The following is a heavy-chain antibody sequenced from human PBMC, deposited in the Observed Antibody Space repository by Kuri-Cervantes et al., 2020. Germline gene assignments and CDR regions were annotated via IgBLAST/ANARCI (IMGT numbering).Heavy chain of an antibody. J-gene: IGHJ6*02. CDR2: IWYDGSNK. D-gene: IGHD6-13*01. Sequence: GGSLRLSCAASGFTFSSYGMHWVRQAPGKGLEWVSVIWYDGSNKYYADSVKGRFTISRDNSKNTLYLQMNSLRAEDTAVYYCARVPTIPGMSSYYGMDVWGQGTTVTVSS. CDR1: GFTFSSYG. CDR3: ARVPTIPGMSSYYGMDV. V-gene: IGHV3-33*01.